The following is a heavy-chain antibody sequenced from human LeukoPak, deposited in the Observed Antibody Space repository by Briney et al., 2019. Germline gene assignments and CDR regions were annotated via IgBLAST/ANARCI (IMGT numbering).Heavy chain of an antibody. D-gene: IGHD5-24*01. J-gene: IGHJ4*02. CDR3: AKEVATISFFDH. CDR1: GFTFSNYG. V-gene: IGHV3-30*18. CDR2: ISYDGSNK. Sequence: GTPLRLSCTASGFTFSNYGIQWVRQAPGKGLEWVAVISYDGSNKYYADSVKGRFTISRDNSKNTVYLQMNSLRAEDTAVYYCAKEVATISFFDHWGQGTLVTVSS.